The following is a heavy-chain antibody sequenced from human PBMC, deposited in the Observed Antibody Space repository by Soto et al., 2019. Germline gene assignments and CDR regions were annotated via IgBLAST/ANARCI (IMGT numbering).Heavy chain of an antibody. CDR1: GFSFSSHA. CDR2: IGSLITST. D-gene: IGHD3-10*01. CDR3: AIGLWFGNRNYFDF. V-gene: IGHV3-23*01. Sequence: EVQLLESGGGLIQPGGSLRLSCAASGFSFSSHALTWVRQAPGKVLEWVSVIGSLITSTFYADSFRGRFTISRDNSKNPVYLQMNNLRAEDPAIYYCAIGLWFGNRNYFDFWGQGTLVTVSS. J-gene: IGHJ4*02.